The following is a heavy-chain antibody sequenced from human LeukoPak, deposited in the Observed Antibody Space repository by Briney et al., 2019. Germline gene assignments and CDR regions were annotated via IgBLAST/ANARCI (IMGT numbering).Heavy chain of an antibody. D-gene: IGHD3-10*01. CDR3: AREKPITMVRGVTPRNWFDP. CDR1: GYTFTSYG. J-gene: IGHJ5*02. Sequence: ASVKVSCKASGYTFTSYGISWVRQAPGHGLEWMGWISAYNGNTNYAQKLQGRVTMTTNTSTSTAYMELRSLRSDDTAVYYCAREKPITMVRGVTPRNWFDPWGQGTLVTVSS. CDR2: ISAYNGNT. V-gene: IGHV1-18*01.